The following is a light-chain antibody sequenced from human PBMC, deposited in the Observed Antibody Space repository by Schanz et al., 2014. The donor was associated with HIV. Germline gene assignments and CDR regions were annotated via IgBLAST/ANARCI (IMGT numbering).Light chain of an antibody. V-gene: IGLV1-40*01. CDR2: GNN. J-gene: IGLJ2*01. CDR3: SSYAGSNSLV. Sequence: QSVLTQPPSVSGAPGQRVTISCAGSRSNIGAGYDVHWYQQFPRTAPRLLIFGNNNRPSGVPDRFSGSKSGTSASLAITGLQAEDEADYYCSSYAGSNSLVFGGGTKLTVL. CDR1: RSNIGAGYD.